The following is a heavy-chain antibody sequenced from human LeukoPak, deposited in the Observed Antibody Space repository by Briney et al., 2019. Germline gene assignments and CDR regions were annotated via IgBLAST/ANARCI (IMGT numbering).Heavy chain of an antibody. CDR2: IYTSGST. Sequence: PSETLSLTCTVSGGSISSYYWSWIRQPAGKGLEWIGRIYTSGSTNYNPSLKSRVTMSVDTSKNQFSLKLSSVTAADTAVYYCANNYCSSTSCHFDYWGQGTLVTVSS. CDR1: GGSISSYY. J-gene: IGHJ4*02. V-gene: IGHV4-4*07. D-gene: IGHD2-2*01. CDR3: ANNYCSSTSCHFDY.